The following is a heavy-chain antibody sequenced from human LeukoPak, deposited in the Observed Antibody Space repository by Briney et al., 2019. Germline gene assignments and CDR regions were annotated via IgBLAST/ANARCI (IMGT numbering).Heavy chain of an antibody. V-gene: IGHV4-39*07. CDR3: ASAGGPKGFPYYDFWDV. CDR1: GDSISSSSYF. CDR2: IYYSRST. D-gene: IGHD3-3*01. Sequence: SVNLSLTCTVSGDSISSSSYFWHGIGQPLGMGLELNGSIYYSRSTYYNPSHRRRVAISVDTSNDQCSLKLSSVTAADTAVYCCASAGGPKGFPYYDFWDVWGKGTTVTVSS. J-gene: IGHJ6*04.